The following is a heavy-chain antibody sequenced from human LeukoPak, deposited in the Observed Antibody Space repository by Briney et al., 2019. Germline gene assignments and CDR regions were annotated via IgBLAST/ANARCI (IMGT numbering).Heavy chain of an antibody. CDR2: ISYDGSNK. CDR3: AREGLGYYFDY. J-gene: IGHJ4*02. CDR1: GFTFSSYA. D-gene: IGHD3-10*01. V-gene: IGHV3-30-3*01. Sequence: PGWSLRLSCAASGFTFSSYAMHWVRQAPGKGLEWVAVISYDGSNKYYADSVKGRFTISRDNSKNTLYLQMNSLRAEDTAVYYCAREGLGYYFDYWGQGTLVTVSS.